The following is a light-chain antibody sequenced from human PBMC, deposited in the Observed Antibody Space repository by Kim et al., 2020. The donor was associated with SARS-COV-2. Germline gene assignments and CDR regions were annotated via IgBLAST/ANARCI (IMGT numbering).Light chain of an antibody. CDR1: SSDVGAYNH. V-gene: IGLV2-14*03. Sequence: QSALTQPASLSGSLGQSITIPCTGSSSDVGAYNHVFWYQQHPGKAPKVLICDVNTRPSGVSNRFSGSKSGNTASLTISGLQAEDEADYYCSSWTTRGIDDFGPGTKVTVL. CDR2: DVN. J-gene: IGLJ1*01. CDR3: SSWTTRGIDD.